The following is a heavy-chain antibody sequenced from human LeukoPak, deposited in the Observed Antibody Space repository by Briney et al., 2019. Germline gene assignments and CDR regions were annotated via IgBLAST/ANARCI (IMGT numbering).Heavy chain of an antibody. Sequence: SETLSRTCTFTRGAIISYYWSWIRQPAGKGLEWIGRIYTSGSTNYNPSLKSRVTMSVDTSKNQFSLKLSSVTAADTAVYYLAILIAVVCTNWFDPWGQGTLVTVSS. CDR1: RGAIISYY. CDR3: AILIAVVCTNWFDP. CDR2: IYTSGST. D-gene: IGHD6-19*01. J-gene: IGHJ5*02. V-gene: IGHV4-4*07.